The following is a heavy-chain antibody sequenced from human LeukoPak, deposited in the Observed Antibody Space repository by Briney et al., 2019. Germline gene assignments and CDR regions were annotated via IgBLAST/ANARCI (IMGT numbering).Heavy chain of an antibody. Sequence: ASVKVSCKASGYTFTSYYMHWVRQAPGQGLEWMGWINPNSGGKNYAQKFQGRVTMTRDTSISTAYMELSRLRSDDTAVYYCARGATKWYYFDYWGQGTLVTVSS. CDR1: GYTFTSYY. J-gene: IGHJ4*02. D-gene: IGHD1-26*01. V-gene: IGHV1-2*02. CDR2: INPNSGGK. CDR3: ARGATKWYYFDY.